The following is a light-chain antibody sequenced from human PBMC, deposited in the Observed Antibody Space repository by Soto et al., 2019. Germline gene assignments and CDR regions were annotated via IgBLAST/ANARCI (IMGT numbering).Light chain of an antibody. CDR3: QQYDNLPRLT. Sequence: DIQMTQSPSSLSASVGDRVTITCQASQDINNYLNWYQQKPGKAPKLLIYDASNLETGVPSRFSGSGFGTDFTFTISSLQPEDIATYSWQQYDNLPRLTFGGGTKVEIK. V-gene: IGKV1-33*01. CDR1: QDINNY. CDR2: DAS. J-gene: IGKJ4*01.